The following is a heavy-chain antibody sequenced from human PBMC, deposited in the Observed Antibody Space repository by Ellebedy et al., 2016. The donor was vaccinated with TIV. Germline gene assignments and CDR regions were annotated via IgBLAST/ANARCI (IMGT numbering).Heavy chain of an antibody. J-gene: IGHJ4*02. CDR1: GFTFSSYT. Sequence: GSLRLXXAASGFTFSSYTMNWIRQPPGKGLEWIGEINHGGTTNYNPSLKSRVTISVDTSKNQFSLKVNSVTAADTAVYYCARDGSWGLAYWGQGTLVTVSS. CDR2: INHGGTT. CDR3: ARDGSWGLAY. D-gene: IGHD2-15*01. V-gene: IGHV4-34*01.